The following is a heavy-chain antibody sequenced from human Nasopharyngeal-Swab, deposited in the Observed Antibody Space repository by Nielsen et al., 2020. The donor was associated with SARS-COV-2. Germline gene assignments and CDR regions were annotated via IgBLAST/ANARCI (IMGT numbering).Heavy chain of an antibody. CDR2: IYYSGST. Sequence: REAPGKGLEWIGYIYYSGSTNYNPSLKSRVTISVDTSKTQFSLKLSSVTAADTAVYYCARDGGPAYYFDYWGQGTLVTVSS. V-gene: IGHV4-59*01. D-gene: IGHD3-16*01. CDR3: ARDGGPAYYFDY. J-gene: IGHJ4*02.